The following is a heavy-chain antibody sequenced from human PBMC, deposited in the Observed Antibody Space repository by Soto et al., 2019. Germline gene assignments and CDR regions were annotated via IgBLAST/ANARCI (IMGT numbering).Heavy chain of an antibody. D-gene: IGHD3-10*01. V-gene: IGHV4-31*03. Sequence: QVQLQESGPGLVKPSQTLSLTCTVSGGSISSGGYYWSWIRQHPGKGLEWIGYIYYSGSTYYNPSFKSRGTISLDTPKNQFSLKLSSVTAADTAVYYWATYGSGSYKPTTFDYWGQGTLVTVSS. CDR3: ATYGSGSYKPTTFDY. J-gene: IGHJ4*02. CDR1: GGSISSGGYY. CDR2: IYYSGST.